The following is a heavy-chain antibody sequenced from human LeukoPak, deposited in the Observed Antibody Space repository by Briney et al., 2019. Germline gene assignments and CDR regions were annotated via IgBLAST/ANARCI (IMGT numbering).Heavy chain of an antibody. CDR1: GYTFTSYD. V-gene: IGHV1-8*01. D-gene: IGHD2-2*01. CDR3: ARGRGDVVVRPFDP. CDR2: MNPNSGNT. J-gene: IGHJ5*02. Sequence: ASVKVSFKASGYTFTSYDINWVRQATGQGLEWMGWMNPNSGNTGYAQKFQGRVTMTRNTSISTAYMELSSLRSEDTAVYYCARGRGDVVVRPFDPWGQGTLVTVSS.